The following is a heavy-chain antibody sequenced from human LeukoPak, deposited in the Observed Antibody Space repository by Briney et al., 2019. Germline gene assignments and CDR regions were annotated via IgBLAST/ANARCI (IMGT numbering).Heavy chain of an antibody. CDR3: TSPCGGDCTYYYYGMDV. Sequence: PGGSLRLSCAASGFTFSGSAMHWVRQASGEGLEWVGRIRSKANSYATAYAASVKGRFTISRDDSKNTAYLQMNSLKTEDTAVYYCTSPCGGDCTYYYYGMDVWGQGTTVTVSS. CDR2: IRSKANSYAT. V-gene: IGHV3-73*01. CDR1: GFTFSGSA. D-gene: IGHD2-21*02. J-gene: IGHJ6*02.